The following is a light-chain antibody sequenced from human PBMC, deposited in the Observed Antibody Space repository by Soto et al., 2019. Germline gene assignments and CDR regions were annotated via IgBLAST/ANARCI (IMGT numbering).Light chain of an antibody. CDR2: TAG. Sequence: QAVVTQPLSVSASPGQRVTISCSGGSSNIGSNTVAWYQHLPGTAPPRLIFTAGQRPSGVPGRFSGSKSGTSASLAISGLQSEDEGDYDCSAWDNSLNGYVFGPGTKLTVL. CDR3: SAWDNSLNGYV. J-gene: IGLJ1*01. CDR1: SSNIGSNT. V-gene: IGLV1-44*01.